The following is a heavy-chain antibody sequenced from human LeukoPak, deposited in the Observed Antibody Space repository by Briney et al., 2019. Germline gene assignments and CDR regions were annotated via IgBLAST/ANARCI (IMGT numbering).Heavy chain of an antibody. CDR1: GFTFSSYS. CDR2: ISSSSSYI. J-gene: IGHJ6*03. D-gene: IGHD2-15*01. Sequence: GGSLRLSCAASGFTFSSYSMNWVRQAPGKGLEWVSSISSSSSYIYYADSVKGRFTISRDNAKNSLYLQMNSLRAEDTAVYYCASRWWDQEGYYYMDVWGKGTTVTVSS. CDR3: ASRWWDQEGYYYMDV. V-gene: IGHV3-21*04.